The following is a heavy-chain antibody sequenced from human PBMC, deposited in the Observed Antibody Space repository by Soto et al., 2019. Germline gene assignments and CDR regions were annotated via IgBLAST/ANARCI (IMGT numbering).Heavy chain of an antibody. J-gene: IGHJ6*02. CDR1: GGSISSGDYY. CDR2: IYYSGST. V-gene: IGHV4-30-4*01. Sequence: KTSETLSLTCTVSGGSISSGDYYWSWIRQPPGKGLEWIGYIYYSGSTYYNPSLKSRVTISVDTSKNQFSLKLSSVTAADTAVYYCAREGRMGSSSLSFTRYYYYYGMDVWGQGTTVTVSS. D-gene: IGHD6-6*01. CDR3: AREGRMGSSSLSFTRYYYYYGMDV.